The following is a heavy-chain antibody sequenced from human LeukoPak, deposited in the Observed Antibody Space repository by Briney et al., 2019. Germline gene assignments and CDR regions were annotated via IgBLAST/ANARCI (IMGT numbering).Heavy chain of an antibody. CDR1: GGSIRSYY. CDR2: IYYSGST. CDR3: AKTGSTVTMLYPFDH. Sequence: SETLSLTCTVSGGSIRSYYWSWIRQPPGKGLEWIGYIYYSGSTNYNPSLKSRVSISVDTSKNQFSLKLSSVTAADTAVYYCAKTGSTVTMLYPFDHWGQGTLVTVSS. J-gene: IGHJ4*02. D-gene: IGHD4-17*01. V-gene: IGHV4-59*01.